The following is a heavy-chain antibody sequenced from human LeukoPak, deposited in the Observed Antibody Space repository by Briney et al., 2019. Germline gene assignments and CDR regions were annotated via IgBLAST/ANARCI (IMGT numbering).Heavy chain of an antibody. CDR3: ARHGSYYYDSSGXSIDX. Sequence: GESLKISCKGSGYSFTSYWIAWVRQMPGKGLEWMGIIYPGDSDTRYSPSFQGQVTMSADKSISTAYLQWSSLKASDTAIYYCARHGSYYYDSSGXSIDXXGQGTXVTV. D-gene: IGHD3-22*01. J-gene: IGHJ4*02. CDR1: GYSFTSYW. CDR2: IYPGDSDT. V-gene: IGHV5-51*01.